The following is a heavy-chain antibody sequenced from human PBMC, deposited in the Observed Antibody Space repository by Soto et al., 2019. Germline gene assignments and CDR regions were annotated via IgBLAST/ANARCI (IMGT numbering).Heavy chain of an antibody. V-gene: IGHV1-69*13. CDR2: IIPIFGPA. CDR1: GGTFSSHS. CDR3: ATGSFTSTGGRIGYHYNAMDV. Sequence: SVKVSCKSSGGTFSSHSINWVRQAPGRGLEWMGGIIPIFGPANFAKKFQGRVTVTADESTTTAYMELSTLTSEDTAVYYCATGSFTSTGGRIGYHYNAMDVWGQGTTVTVSS. D-gene: IGHD1-1*01. J-gene: IGHJ6*02.